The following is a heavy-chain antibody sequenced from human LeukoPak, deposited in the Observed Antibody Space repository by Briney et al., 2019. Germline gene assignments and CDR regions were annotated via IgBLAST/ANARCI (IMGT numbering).Heavy chain of an antibody. CDR3: ARAPTKYYYDSSRHWFGP. D-gene: IGHD3-22*01. V-gene: IGHV4-34*01. CDR1: GGSFSGYY. Sequence: SETLSLTCAVYGGSFSGYYWSWIRQPPGKGLEWIGEINHSGSTNYNPSLKSRVTISVDTSKNQFSLKLSSVTAADTAVYYCARAPTKYYYDSSRHWFGPWGQGTPVTVSS. J-gene: IGHJ5*02. CDR2: INHSGST.